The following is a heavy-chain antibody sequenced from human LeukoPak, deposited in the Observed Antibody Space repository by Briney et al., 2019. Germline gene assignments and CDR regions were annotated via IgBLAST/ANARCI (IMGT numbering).Heavy chain of an antibody. CDR2: INSGDSTT. CDR3: AKDLKSGDGRWEFDP. Sequence: PGGSLRLSCAASGFSLSSYAMSWVRQAPGKGLDWVSGINSGDSTTYYPDSVKGRFTISRDSSKNTLYPQMNRLIAEGTAVYYCAKDLKSGDGRWEFDPWGQGTLVTVSS. D-gene: IGHD4-17*01. CDR1: GFSLSSYA. V-gene: IGHV3-23*03. J-gene: IGHJ5*02.